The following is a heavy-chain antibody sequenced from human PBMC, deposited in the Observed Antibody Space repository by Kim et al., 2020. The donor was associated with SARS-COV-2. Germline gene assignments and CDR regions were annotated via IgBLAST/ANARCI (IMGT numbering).Heavy chain of an antibody. J-gene: IGHJ4*02. CDR2: FDPEDGET. CDR3: ATDLPRSGNVKFLVL. CDR1: GYTLTELS. V-gene: IGHV1-24*01. D-gene: IGHD1-26*01. Sequence: ASVKVSCKVSGYTLTELSMHWVRQAPGKGLEWMGGFDPEDGETIYAQKFQGRVTMTEDTSTDTAYMELSSLRSEDTAVYYCATDLPRSGNVKFLVLWGQGTLVTVSS.